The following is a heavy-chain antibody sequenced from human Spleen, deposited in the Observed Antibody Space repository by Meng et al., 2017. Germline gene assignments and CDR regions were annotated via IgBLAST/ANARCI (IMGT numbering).Heavy chain of an antibody. CDR2: ISWNSGSI. CDR3: AKATRAVAGTEIDY. D-gene: IGHD6-19*01. Sequence: EGQLVESGGGLVQPGRSLRLSCAASGFTFDDYAMHWVRQAPGKGLEWVSGISWNSGSIGYADSVKGRFTISRDNAKNSLYLQMNSLRAEDTALYYCAKATRAVAGTEIDYWGQGTLVTVSS. CDR1: GFTFDDYA. J-gene: IGHJ4*02. V-gene: IGHV3-9*01.